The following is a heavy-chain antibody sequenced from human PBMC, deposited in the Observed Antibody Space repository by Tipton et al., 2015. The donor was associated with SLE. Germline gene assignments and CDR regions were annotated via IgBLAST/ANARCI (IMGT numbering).Heavy chain of an antibody. D-gene: IGHD6-19*01. CDR2: IFHTGSA. CDR1: GASISTEGYS. V-gene: IGHV4-30-2*01. CDR3: ASSLYSSGWYGGYYFDY. Sequence: TLSLTCVVSGASISTEGYSWSWIRQPPGKGLEWIGYIFHTGSAYYNPSLRSRLTISLDRSNNQFSLKVNSMTAADTAVHHCASSLYSSGWYGGYYFDYWGQGTLVTVSS. J-gene: IGHJ4*02.